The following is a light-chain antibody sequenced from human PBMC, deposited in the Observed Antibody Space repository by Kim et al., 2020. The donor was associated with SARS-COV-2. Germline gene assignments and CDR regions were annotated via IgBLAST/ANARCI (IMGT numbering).Light chain of an antibody. CDR2: AAS. J-gene: IGKJ1*01. V-gene: IGKV1-9*01. CDR3: QQHNSYPIT. CDR1: QGISSY. Sequence: IQLTQSPCSLSASVGDRATITCRASQGISSYLSWYQQKPGKAPKLLIYAASTMQSGVPSRFSGSGSGTDFTLTISSLQPEDFATYYCQQHNSYPITFGQGTQVDIK.